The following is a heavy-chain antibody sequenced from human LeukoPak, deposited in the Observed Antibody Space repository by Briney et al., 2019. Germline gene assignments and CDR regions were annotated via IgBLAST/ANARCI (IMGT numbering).Heavy chain of an antibody. CDR2: INHSGST. CDR3: ARGAVTTVDRPDLSVYYYYGMDV. CDR1: GGSFSGYY. V-gene: IGHV4-34*01. J-gene: IGHJ6*02. Sequence: PSETLSLTCAVYGGSFSGYYWSWIRQPPGKGLEWIGEINHSGSTNYNPSLKSRVTISVDTSKNQFSLKLSSVTAADTAVYYCARGAVTTVDRPDLSVYYYYGMDVWGQGTTVTVSS. D-gene: IGHD4-17*01.